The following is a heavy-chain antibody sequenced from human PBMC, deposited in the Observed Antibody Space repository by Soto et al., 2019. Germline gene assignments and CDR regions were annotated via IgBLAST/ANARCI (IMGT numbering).Heavy chain of an antibody. CDR1: GGSISSYY. CDR3: ARGRQHLVNHPAFDL. V-gene: IGHV4-59*01. J-gene: IGHJ3*01. CDR2: IYYSGST. D-gene: IGHD6-6*01. Sequence: QVQLQESGPGLVKPSETLSLTCTVSGGSISSYYWSWIRQPPGKGLEWIGYIYYSGSTNYNPSLTSPFTLSVATSKNPFSLKLSSVTAADTAVYYCARGRQHLVNHPAFDLWCQGTMVTVSS.